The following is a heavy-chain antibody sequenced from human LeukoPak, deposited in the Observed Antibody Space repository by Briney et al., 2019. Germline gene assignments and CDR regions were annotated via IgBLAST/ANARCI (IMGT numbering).Heavy chain of an antibody. CDR3: ARTMDIVVMVAAAFDY. J-gene: IGHJ4*02. V-gene: IGHV4-39*01. CDR2: IYYSGST. D-gene: IGHD2-15*01. CDR1: GGSISSSSYY. Sequence: SETLSLTCTVSGGSISSSSYYWGWIRQPPGKGLEWIGSIYYSGSTYYNPSLKSRVTISVDTSKNQFSLKLSSVTAADTAVYYCARTMDIVVMVAAAFDYWGQGTLVTVSS.